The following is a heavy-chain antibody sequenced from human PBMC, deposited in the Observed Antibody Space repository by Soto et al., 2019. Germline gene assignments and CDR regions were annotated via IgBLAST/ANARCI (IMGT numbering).Heavy chain of an antibody. Sequence: PGGSLRLSCAASGFTFSSYGMHWVRQAPGKGLEWVALISYDGTNKYYADSVKGRFTISRDNSKNTLYLQMNSLRAEDTAVYYCAKASGRGYNYGQHWFGPWGQGTLVTVSS. V-gene: IGHV3-30*18. CDR1: GFTFSSYG. CDR3: AKASGRGYNYGQHWFGP. CDR2: ISYDGTNK. J-gene: IGHJ5*02. D-gene: IGHD5-18*01.